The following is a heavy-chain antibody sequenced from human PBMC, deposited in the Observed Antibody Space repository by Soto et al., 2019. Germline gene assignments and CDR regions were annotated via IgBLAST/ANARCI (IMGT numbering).Heavy chain of an antibody. V-gene: IGHV3-53*01. J-gene: IGHJ6*02. Sequence: GGSLRLSCAASGFTVSSSYMSWVRQAPGKGLKWVSVIYSGGSTYYADSVKGRFTISRDNSKNTLYLQMNSLRAEDTAVYYCAREGYSGYAHYYYGMDVWDQGTTVTVSS. CDR1: GFTVSSSY. D-gene: IGHD5-12*01. CDR2: IYSGGST. CDR3: AREGYSGYAHYYYGMDV.